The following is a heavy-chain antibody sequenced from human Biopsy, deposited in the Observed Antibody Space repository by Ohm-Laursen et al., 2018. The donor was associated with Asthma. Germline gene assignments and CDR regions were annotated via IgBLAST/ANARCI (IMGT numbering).Heavy chain of an antibody. Sequence: SLRLSCAASGFKFDEYTMHWVRQAPGKGLEWVPDISWNSATIGYADSVEGRFTISRDNAKNSVFLHMDSLRPEDTAFYYCAKVRSDWVITESFDYWGQGVLVTVSS. CDR3: AKVRSDWVITESFDY. CDR1: GFKFDEYT. CDR2: ISWNSATI. J-gene: IGHJ4*02. V-gene: IGHV3-9*01. D-gene: IGHD3-22*01.